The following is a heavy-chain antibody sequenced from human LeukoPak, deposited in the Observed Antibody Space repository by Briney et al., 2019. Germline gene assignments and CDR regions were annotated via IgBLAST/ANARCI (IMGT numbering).Heavy chain of an antibody. CDR3: ARDSSGADAFDI. J-gene: IGHJ3*02. Sequence: PSETLSLTCTVSGGSISSSGYYWSWIRQHPGKGLEWIGYIYYSGSTYYNPSLKSRVTISVDTSKNQFSLKLSSVTAADTAVYYCARDSSGADAFDIWGQGTMVTVSS. CDR2: IYYSGST. V-gene: IGHV4-31*03. D-gene: IGHD3-22*01. CDR1: GGSISSSGYY.